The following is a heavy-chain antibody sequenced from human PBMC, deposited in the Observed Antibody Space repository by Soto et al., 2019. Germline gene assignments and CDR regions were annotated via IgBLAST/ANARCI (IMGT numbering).Heavy chain of an antibody. V-gene: IGHV1-69*02. CDR2: IIPILGIA. D-gene: IGHD4-17*01. J-gene: IGHJ5*02. Sequence: QVQLVQSGAEVKKPGSSVKVSCKASGGTFSSYTISWVRQAPGQGLEWMGRIIPILGIANYAQKFQGRVTITADKPTSTAYMGRSSLRSEDTAVYYCVEDDYGDYDDWFDPWGQGTLVTVSS. CDR3: VEDDYGDYDDWFDP. CDR1: GGTFSSYT.